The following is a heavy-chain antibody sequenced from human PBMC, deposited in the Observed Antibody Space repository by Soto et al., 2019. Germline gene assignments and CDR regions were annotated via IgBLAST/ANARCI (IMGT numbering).Heavy chain of an antibody. Sequence: ASVKVSCKVSGYTLTELSMHWVRQAPGKGLEWMGGFDPEYGETIYAQKFQGRVTMTEDTSTDTAYMELSSLRSEDTAVYYCASFLTRGYYYYYGMDVWGQGTTVTVSS. CDR2: FDPEYGET. J-gene: IGHJ6*02. V-gene: IGHV1-24*01. CDR1: GYTLTELS. CDR3: ASFLTRGYYYYYGMDV. D-gene: IGHD3-9*01.